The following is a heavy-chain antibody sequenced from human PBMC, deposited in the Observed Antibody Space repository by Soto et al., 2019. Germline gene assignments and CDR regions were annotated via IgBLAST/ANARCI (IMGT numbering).Heavy chain of an antibody. CDR3: ARDLITEPTFPPRPHNGSAP. D-gene: IGHD1-7*01. CDR2: ISAYNGNT. Sequence: ASVKVSCKASGYTFTSYGISWVRQAPGQGLEWMGWISAYNGNTNYAQKLQGRVTMTTDTSTSTAYMELRSLRSDDTALYSCARDLITEPTFPPRPHNGSAPWGQGTLVTVSS. CDR1: GYTFTSYG. J-gene: IGHJ5*02. V-gene: IGHV1-18*01.